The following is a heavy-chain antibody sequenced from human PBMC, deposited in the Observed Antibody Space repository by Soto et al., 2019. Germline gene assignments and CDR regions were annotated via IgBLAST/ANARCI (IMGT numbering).Heavy chain of an antibody. CDR3: VQSPRSIVGPTTGY. D-gene: IGHD1-26*01. Sequence: PGGSLSLSCAASGFTLSTSAMTWVRQAPGKGLEWVSSIGSSGSTTYYADSVKGRFSISRDNSKNTVYLQMNSLRAEDTAVYYCVQSPRSIVGPTTGYWGQGTLVTVSS. CDR2: IGSSGSTT. CDR1: GFTLSTSA. J-gene: IGHJ4*02. V-gene: IGHV3-23*01.